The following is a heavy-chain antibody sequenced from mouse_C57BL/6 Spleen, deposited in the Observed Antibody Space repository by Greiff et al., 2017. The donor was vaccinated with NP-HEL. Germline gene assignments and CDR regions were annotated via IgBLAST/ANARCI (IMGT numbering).Heavy chain of an antibody. D-gene: IGHD1-1*01. V-gene: IGHV2-2*01. CDR3: ARPSTVVDFDV. CDR1: GFSLTSYG. CDR2: IWSGGST. Sequence: VKLMESGPGLVQPSQSLSITCTVSGFSLTSYGVHWVRQSPGKGLEWLGVIWSGGSTDYNAAFISRLSISKDNSKSQVFFKMNSLQADDTAIYYCARPSTVVDFDVWGTGTTVTVSS. J-gene: IGHJ1*03.